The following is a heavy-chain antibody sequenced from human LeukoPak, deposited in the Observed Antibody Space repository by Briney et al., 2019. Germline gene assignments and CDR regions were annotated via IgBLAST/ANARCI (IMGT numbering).Heavy chain of an antibody. D-gene: IGHD6-19*01. CDR2: ISWNSGSI. CDR3: AKGPGIAVAGSFDY. Sequence: GGSLRLSCAASVFTFDDYAMHWVRHAPGKGLEWVSGISWNSGSIGYADSVKGRFTISRDNAKNSLYLQMNSLRAEDTALYYCAKGPGIAVAGSFDYWGQGTLVTVSS. CDR1: VFTFDDYA. V-gene: IGHV3-9*01. J-gene: IGHJ4*02.